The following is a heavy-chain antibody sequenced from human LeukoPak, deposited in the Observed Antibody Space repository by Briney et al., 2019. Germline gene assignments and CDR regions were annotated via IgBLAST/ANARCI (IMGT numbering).Heavy chain of an antibody. Sequence: ASVKVSCKASGYTFTGYYMHWVRQAPGQGLEWMGWINPNSGGTNYAQKFQGWVTMTRDTSISTAYMELSRLTSDDTAVYYCARARDDYYYYYGMDVWGQGTTVTVSS. CDR2: INPNSGGT. J-gene: IGHJ6*02. CDR3: ARARDDYYYYYGMDV. CDR1: GYTFTGYY. V-gene: IGHV1-2*04.